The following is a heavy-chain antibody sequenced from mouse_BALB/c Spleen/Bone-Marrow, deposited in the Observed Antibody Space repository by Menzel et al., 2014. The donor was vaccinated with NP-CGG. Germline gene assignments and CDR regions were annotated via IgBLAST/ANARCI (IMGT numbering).Heavy chain of an antibody. Sequence: DVKLVESGGGLVKPGGSLKLSCEASGITVSSYAMSWVRQTPEKRLEWVESIGSGGRKHYPDSVEGRLTISRDNARTILYLPVSSLRSEDTAMSYCARGGISPSDFWGQGITRTVSS. V-gene: IGHV5-6-5*01. CDR1: GITVSSYA. CDR3: ARGGISPSDF. CDR2: IGSGGRK. J-gene: IGHJ2*01. D-gene: IGHD1-1*02.